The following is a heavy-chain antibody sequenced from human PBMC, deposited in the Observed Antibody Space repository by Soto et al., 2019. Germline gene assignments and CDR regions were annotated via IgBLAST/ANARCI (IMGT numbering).Heavy chain of an antibody. Sequence: SETLSLTCSVSGGSINTYYWSWIRQPPGKGLEWIGYIYSSGSTTYNPSLKSRVTISVDTSKKSFSLKLRSVTAADTAVYYCARSPPIAVAIRSSFDSWGQGTMVTVSS. CDR1: GGSINTYY. D-gene: IGHD6-19*01. J-gene: IGHJ3*02. V-gene: IGHV4-59*01. CDR2: IYSSGST. CDR3: ARSPPIAVAIRSSFDS.